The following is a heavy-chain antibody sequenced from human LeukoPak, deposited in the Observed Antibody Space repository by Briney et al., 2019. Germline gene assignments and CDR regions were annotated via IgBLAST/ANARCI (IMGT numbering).Heavy chain of an antibody. J-gene: IGHJ4*02. D-gene: IGHD2-2*03. Sequence: GGSLRLSCAASGFTFSSYVMHWVRQAPGKGLEWVAFISYDGSNKYYADSVKGRFTISRDNSKNTLYLQMNSLRAEDTAVYYCATTYYAGYCSSTSCLPAGYWGQGTLVTVSS. CDR3: ATTYYAGYCSSTSCLPAGY. CDR2: ISYDGSNK. V-gene: IGHV3-30*03. CDR1: GFTFSSYV.